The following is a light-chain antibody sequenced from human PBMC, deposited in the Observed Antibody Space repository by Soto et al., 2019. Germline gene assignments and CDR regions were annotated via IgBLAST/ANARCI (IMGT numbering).Light chain of an antibody. CDR2: AAS. J-gene: IGKJ5*01. Sequence: DIVMTQSPDSLAGSLGERATINCKSSQSISSYLNWYQQKPGKAPKLLIYAASSLQSGVPSRFSGSGSGTDFTLTISSLQPEDFATYYCQQSYSTQITFGQGTRLEIK. CDR1: QSISSY. CDR3: QQSYSTQIT. V-gene: IGKV1-39*01.